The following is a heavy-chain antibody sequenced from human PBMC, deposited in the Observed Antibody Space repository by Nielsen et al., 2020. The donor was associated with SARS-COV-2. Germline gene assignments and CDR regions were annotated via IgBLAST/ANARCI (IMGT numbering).Heavy chain of an antibody. CDR1: GGSISSSSYY. CDR3: ARGLFRWRAAEFAY. V-gene: IGHV4-39*01. CDR2: IYYSGST. Sequence: SETLSLTCTVSGGSISSSSYYWGWIRQPPGKGLEWIGSIYYSGSTYYNPPLKSRVTISVDTSKNQFSLKLSSVTAADTAVYYCARGLFRWRAAEFAYWGQGTLVTVSS. J-gene: IGHJ4*02. D-gene: IGHD6-13*01.